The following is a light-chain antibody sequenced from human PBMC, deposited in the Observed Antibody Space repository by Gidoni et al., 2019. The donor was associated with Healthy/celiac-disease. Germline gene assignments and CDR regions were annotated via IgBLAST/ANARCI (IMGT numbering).Light chain of an antibody. CDR3: QAWDSSTGV. J-gene: IGLJ2*01. V-gene: IGLV3-1*01. CDR2: QDS. Sequence: SYELTQPPSVSVSPGQTASITGSGDKLGDKYACWYQQKPGKSPELVIYQDSKRPSGIPERFSGSNSGNTATLTISGTQAMDEADYYCQAWDSSTGVFGGGTKLTVL. CDR1: KLGDKY.